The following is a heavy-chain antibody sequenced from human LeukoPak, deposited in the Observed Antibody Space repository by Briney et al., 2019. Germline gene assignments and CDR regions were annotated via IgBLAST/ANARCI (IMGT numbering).Heavy chain of an antibody. V-gene: IGHV3-21*01. CDR1: GFTFSSYS. Sequence: GGSLRLSCAASGFTFSSYSMNWVRQAPGKGLEWVSSISSSSSYIYYADSVKGRFTISRDNAKNSLYLQLNSLRAEDTAAYYCARDLAYGSWYEGYYYYYYMDVWGKGTTVTVSS. CDR2: ISSSSSYI. CDR3: ARDLAYGSWYEGYYYYYYMDV. D-gene: IGHD6-13*01. J-gene: IGHJ6*03.